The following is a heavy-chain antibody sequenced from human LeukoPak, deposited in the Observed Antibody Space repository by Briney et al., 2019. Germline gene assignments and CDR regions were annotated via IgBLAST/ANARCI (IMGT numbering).Heavy chain of an antibody. D-gene: IGHD1-26*01. CDR1: GFAFDDYA. CDR2: ISWNSGSI. V-gene: IGHV3-9*01. Sequence: PGGSLRLSCAASGFAFDDYAMHWVRQAPGKGLEWVSGISWNSGSIGYVDSVKGRFTISRDNAKNSLYLQMNSLRAEDTALYYCAKDGGGSPHYYYYYGMDVWGQGTTVTVSS. CDR3: AKDGGGSPHYYYYYGMDV. J-gene: IGHJ6*02.